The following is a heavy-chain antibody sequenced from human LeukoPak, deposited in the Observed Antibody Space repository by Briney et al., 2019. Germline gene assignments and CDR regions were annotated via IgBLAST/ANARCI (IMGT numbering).Heavy chain of an antibody. D-gene: IGHD3-3*01. CDR2: IYTSGST. V-gene: IGHV4-4*07. Sequence: PSETLSLTCTVSGGSISSYYWSWIRQPAGKGLEWIGRIYTSGSTNYNPSLKSRVTMPADTSKNQFSLKLSSVTAADTAVYYCARSHYDFWSYIGWFDPWGQGTLVTVSS. CDR1: GGSISSYY. J-gene: IGHJ5*02. CDR3: ARSHYDFWSYIGWFDP.